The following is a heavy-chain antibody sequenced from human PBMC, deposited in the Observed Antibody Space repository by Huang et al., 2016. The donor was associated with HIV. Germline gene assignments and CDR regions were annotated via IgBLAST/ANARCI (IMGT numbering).Heavy chain of an antibody. Sequence: QVQLQESGPGLVKPSETLSLTCNVSGGSISSYYWNGIRQPPGKGVEWIGYMYYSGITNDNPSLKSRVTISVDTSKNQFSLKLSSVTAADTAVYYCARGGHITNWFDPWGQGTLVTVSS. J-gene: IGHJ5*02. CDR2: MYYSGIT. V-gene: IGHV4-59*01. CDR3: ARGGHITNWFDP. CDR1: GGSISSYY. D-gene: IGHD3-10*01.